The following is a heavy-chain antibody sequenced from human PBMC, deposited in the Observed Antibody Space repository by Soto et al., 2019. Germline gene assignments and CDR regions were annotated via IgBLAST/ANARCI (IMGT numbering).Heavy chain of an antibody. J-gene: IGHJ4*02. D-gene: IGHD3-16*01. CDR2: ISGSGDTT. CDR3: AKGSNYDYFDY. Sequence: ESGGDLVQPGGSLRLSCAASGFTFNNYAMNWVRQAPGTGLEWVSVISGSGDTTYYADSVKGRFTISRDNSKNTLYLQMNSLRGEDTALYYCAKGSNYDYFDYWGQGTLVTVSS. V-gene: IGHV3-23*01. CDR1: GFTFNNYA.